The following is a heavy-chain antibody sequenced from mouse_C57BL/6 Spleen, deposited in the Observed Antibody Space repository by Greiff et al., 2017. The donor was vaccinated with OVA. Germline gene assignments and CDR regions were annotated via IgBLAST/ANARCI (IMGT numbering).Heavy chain of an antibody. CDR1: GFSLTSYG. V-gene: IGHV2-2*01. CDR3: ASFTTVVAKNYAMDY. J-gene: IGHJ4*01. Sequence: QVQLKESGPGLVQPSQSLSITCTVSGFSLTSYGVHWVRQSPGKGLEWLGVIWSGGSTDYNAAFISRLSISKDNSKSQVFFKMNSLQADDTAIYYCASFTTVVAKNYAMDYWGQGTSVTVSS. D-gene: IGHD1-1*01. CDR2: IWSGGST.